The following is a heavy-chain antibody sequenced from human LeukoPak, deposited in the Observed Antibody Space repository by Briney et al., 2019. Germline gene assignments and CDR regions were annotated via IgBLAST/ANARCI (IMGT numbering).Heavy chain of an antibody. V-gene: IGHV4-39*07. Sequence: SATLSLTCTVSGGSVSSSDYYWGWIRQPPGKGLEWIGSIYYSGSTYYNPSLKSRVTISVDTSKNQFSLKLSSVTAADTAVYYCARRPYSSGWSRPFDYWGQGTLVTVSS. J-gene: IGHJ4*02. D-gene: IGHD6-19*01. CDR1: GGSVSSSDYY. CDR2: IYYSGST. CDR3: ARRPYSSGWSRPFDY.